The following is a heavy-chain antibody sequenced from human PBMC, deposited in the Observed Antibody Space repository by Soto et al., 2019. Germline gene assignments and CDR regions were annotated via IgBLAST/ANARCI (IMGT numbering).Heavy chain of an antibody. J-gene: IGHJ6*03. CDR1: GFTFSSYS. Sequence: EVHLVESGGGLVQPGGSLRLSCAASGFTFSSYSMTWVRQAPGKGLEWVSYTSGGSGTIYYADSVKGRFTISRDNAKNILYLQMNGLRAEDTALYYCARYNYTDPNSYYMDVWGKGPTVTVS. D-gene: IGHD3-16*01. CDR3: ARYNYTDPNSYYMDV. V-gene: IGHV3-48*01. CDR2: TSGGSGTI.